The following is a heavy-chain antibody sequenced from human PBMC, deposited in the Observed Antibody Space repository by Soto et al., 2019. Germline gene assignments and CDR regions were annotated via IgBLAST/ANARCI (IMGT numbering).Heavy chain of an antibody. Sequence: ASVKVSCKASGFTFASSVVQWARQARGQGLEWMGTIKPSDGDTHYAQQFQGRVTMTRDTSTSTGYMEVTSLRSEDTAVYYCIRGGTTAGSIAPFGHWGQGTLVTSPQ. V-gene: IGHV1-46*03. D-gene: IGHD4-4*01. CDR1: GFTFASSV. CDR2: IKPSDGDT. CDR3: IRGGTTAGSIAPFGH. J-gene: IGHJ4*02.